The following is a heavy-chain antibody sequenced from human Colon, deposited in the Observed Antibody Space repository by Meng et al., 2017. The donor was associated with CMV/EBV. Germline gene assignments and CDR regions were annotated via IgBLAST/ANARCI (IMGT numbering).Heavy chain of an antibody. D-gene: IGHD2-8*01. CDR2: TNEDGSDK. V-gene: IGHV3-7*01. J-gene: IGHJ4*02. CDR1: GSSFSNSW. CDR3: ASTGPLYGLYFCY. Sequence: GESLKISCAASGSSFSNSWMIWVRRAPGKGLEWVAKTNEDGSDKYYVDSVKGRFTIFRDNAKNSVYLQMKSLRAEDTAVYYCASTGPLYGLYFCYWGQGTLVTVSS.